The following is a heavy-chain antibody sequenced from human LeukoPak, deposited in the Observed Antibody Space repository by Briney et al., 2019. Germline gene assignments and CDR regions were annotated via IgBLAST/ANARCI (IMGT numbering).Heavy chain of an antibody. CDR2: ISGSGGST. Sequence: GGSLRLSCAASGFTFSSYAMSWVRQAPGKGLEWVSAISGSGGSTYYADSVKGRFTISRDNSKNTLYLQMNSLRAEDTAVYYCAKDPLGVGATGWFDPWGQGALVTVSS. CDR3: AKDPLGVGATGWFDP. V-gene: IGHV3-23*01. D-gene: IGHD1-26*01. CDR1: GFTFSSYA. J-gene: IGHJ5*02.